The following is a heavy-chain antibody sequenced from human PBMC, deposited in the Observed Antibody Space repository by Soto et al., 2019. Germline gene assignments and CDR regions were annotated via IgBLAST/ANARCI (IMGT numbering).Heavy chain of an antibody. Sequence: GGSLRLSCAASGFTVYSNSMSWVRQAPGKGLEWVSVIYSGGTTYYADSVMGRFTISRDNSKNTLYLQMSSLGAEDTGVYYCAREGYKLGSYYYYGMDVWGQGTTVTVSS. CDR3: AREGYKLGSYYYYGMDV. J-gene: IGHJ6*02. V-gene: IGHV3-53*01. CDR2: IYSGGTT. CDR1: GFTVYSNS. D-gene: IGHD3-10*01.